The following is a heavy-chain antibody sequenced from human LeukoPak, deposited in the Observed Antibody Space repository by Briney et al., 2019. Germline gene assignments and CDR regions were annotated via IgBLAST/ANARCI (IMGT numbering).Heavy chain of an antibody. D-gene: IGHD2-15*01. V-gene: IGHV1-2*02. CDR3: AREPLAVAAANNAFDI. CDR2: INPNNGDT. CDR1: GYTLADYY. Sequence: GASVKVSCKASGYTLADYYMHWVRQAPGQGLEWMGWINPNNGDTGSAQMFQGRVTLTRDTSISTVYMDLSRLRSDDTAVYYCAREPLAVAAANNAFDIWGQGTMVTVSS. J-gene: IGHJ3*02.